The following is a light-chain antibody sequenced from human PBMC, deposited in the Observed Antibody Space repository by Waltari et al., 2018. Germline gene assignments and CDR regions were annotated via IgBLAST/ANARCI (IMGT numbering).Light chain of an antibody. CDR2: GAS. CDR3: QQYNSWRT. CDR1: QSVSSY. V-gene: IGKV3-20*01. Sequence: EIVLTQSPGTLSLSPGERATLSCRASQSVSSYLAWYQQKPGQAPRLLIYGASNRATGIPDRFSGSGSGTDFTLTISRLEPEDFAVYYCQQYNSWRTFGQGTKVEIK. J-gene: IGKJ1*01.